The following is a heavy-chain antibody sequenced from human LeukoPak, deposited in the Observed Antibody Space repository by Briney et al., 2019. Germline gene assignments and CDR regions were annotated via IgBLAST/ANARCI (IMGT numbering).Heavy chain of an antibody. V-gene: IGHV3-21*01. CDR1: GFTFSSYS. J-gene: IGHJ4*02. CDR3: ARVISPYYDSSGCLDY. D-gene: IGHD3-22*01. Sequence: GGSLRLSCAASGFTFSSYSMNWVRQAPGKGLEWVSSISSSSSYIYYADSVKGRFTISRDNAKNSLYLQMNSLRAEDTAVYYCARVISPYYDSSGCLDYWGQGTLVTVSS. CDR2: ISSSSSYI.